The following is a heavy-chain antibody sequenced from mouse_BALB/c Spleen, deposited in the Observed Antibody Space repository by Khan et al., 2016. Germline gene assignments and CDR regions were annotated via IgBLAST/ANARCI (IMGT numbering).Heavy chain of an antibody. CDR3: ARDRNYYGSSYRGYAMDY. J-gene: IGHJ4*01. V-gene: IGHV2-9*02. Sequence: VQLQESGPGLVAPSQSLSITCTVSGFSLTSYGVHWVRQPPGKGLEWLGVIWAGGSTNYNSALMSRLSISKDNSKSQVFLKMNSLQTDDTAMYYCARDRNYYGSSYRGYAMDYWGQGTSVTVSS. D-gene: IGHD1-1*01. CDR1: GFSLTSYG. CDR2: IWAGGST.